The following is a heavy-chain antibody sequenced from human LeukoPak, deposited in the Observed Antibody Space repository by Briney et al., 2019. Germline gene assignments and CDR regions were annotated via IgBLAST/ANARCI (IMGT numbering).Heavy chain of an antibody. CDR2: IWYDGSNK. V-gene: IGHV3-33*01. J-gene: IGHJ1*01. Sequence: GGSLRLSCAASGFTFSSYGMHWVRQAPGKGLEWVAVIWYDGSNKYYADSVKGRFTISRDNSKNTPYLQMNSLRAEDTAVYYCARTSRGLLNAEYFQHWGQGTLVTVSS. CDR3: ARTSRGLLNAEYFQH. CDR1: GFTFSSYG. D-gene: IGHD2-15*01.